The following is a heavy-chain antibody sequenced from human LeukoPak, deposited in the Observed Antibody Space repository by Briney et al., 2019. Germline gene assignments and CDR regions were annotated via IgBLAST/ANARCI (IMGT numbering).Heavy chain of an antibody. CDR3: ARDRWGPQQLVAQYYYYGMDV. CDR2: TYYRSKWYN. D-gene: IGHD6-13*01. Sequence: SQTLSLTCAISGDSVSSNSAAWNWIRQSPSRGLEWLGRTYYRSKWYNDYAVSVKSRITINPDTSKNQFSLQLNSVTPEDTAVYYCARDRWGPQQLVAQYYYYGMDVWGQGTTVTVSS. J-gene: IGHJ6*02. CDR1: GDSVSSNSAA. V-gene: IGHV6-1*01.